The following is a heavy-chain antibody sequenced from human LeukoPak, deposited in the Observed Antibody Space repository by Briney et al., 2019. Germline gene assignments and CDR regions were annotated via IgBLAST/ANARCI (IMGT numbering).Heavy chain of an antibody. V-gene: IGHV3-23*01. CDR1: GFTFSSYA. CDR3: AKDLGQQLSGWFDP. D-gene: IGHD6-13*01. Sequence: PGGSLKLSCAASGFTFSSYAMSWVRQAPGKGLEWVSAISGSGGSTYYADSVKGRFTISRDNSKNTLYLQMNSLRAEDTAVYYCAKDLGQQLSGWFDPWGQGTLVTVSS. CDR2: ISGSGGST. J-gene: IGHJ5*02.